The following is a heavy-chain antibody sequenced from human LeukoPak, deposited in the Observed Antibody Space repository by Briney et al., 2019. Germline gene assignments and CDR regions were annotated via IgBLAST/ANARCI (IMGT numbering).Heavy chain of an antibody. D-gene: IGHD2-2*01. CDR1: GGTFSSYA. CDR3: ARGYCSSTSCYRQNWFDP. Sequence: SVKVSCKASGGTFSSYAISWVRQAPGQGLEWMGGIIPIFGTANSAQKFQGRVTITADKSMSTAYMELSSLRSEDTAVYYCARGYCSSTSCYRQNWFDPWGQGTLVTVSS. CDR2: IIPIFGTA. J-gene: IGHJ5*02. V-gene: IGHV1-69*06.